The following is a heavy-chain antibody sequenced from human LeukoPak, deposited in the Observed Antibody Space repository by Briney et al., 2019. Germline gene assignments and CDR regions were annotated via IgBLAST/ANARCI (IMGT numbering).Heavy chain of an antibody. V-gene: IGHV3-23*01. CDR1: GFTFSSYA. D-gene: IGHD3-10*01. Sequence: GGSLRLSCAASGFTFSSYAMTWVRQAPGKGLEWVSSISGSDGSTYYADSVKGRFTISRDNSKNTLYLQMNSLRAEDTAVYYCAYMRGLYYGIDYWGQGTLVTVSS. J-gene: IGHJ4*02. CDR3: AYMRGLYYGIDY. CDR2: ISGSDGST.